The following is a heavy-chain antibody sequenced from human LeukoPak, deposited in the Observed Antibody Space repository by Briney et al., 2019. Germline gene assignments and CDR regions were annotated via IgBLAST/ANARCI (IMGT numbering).Heavy chain of an antibody. J-gene: IGHJ3*02. CDR3: AIQYYYGSGSYQHSKDAFDI. CDR1: GGTFSSYA. D-gene: IGHD3-10*01. Sequence: ASVKVSCKASGGTFSSYAISWVRQAPGQGLEWMGGIIPIFGTANYAQKFQGRVTITADESTSTAYMELSSLRSEDTAVYYCAIQYYYGSGSYQHSKDAFDIWGQGTMVTVSS. CDR2: IIPIFGTA. V-gene: IGHV1-69*13.